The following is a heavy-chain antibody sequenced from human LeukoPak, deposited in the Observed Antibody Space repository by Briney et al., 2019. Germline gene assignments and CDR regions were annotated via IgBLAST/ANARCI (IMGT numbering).Heavy chain of an antibody. V-gene: IGHV4-30-2*01. CDR2: IYHSGST. CDR1: GGSISSGGYS. CDR3: ARGGSSGYYSAEYNWFDP. J-gene: IGHJ5*02. Sequence: SETLSLTCAVSGGSISSGGYSWSWIRQPPGQGLEWIGYIYHSGSTYYNPSLKSRVTISVDRSKNQFSLKLSSVTAADTAVYYCARGGSSGYYSAEYNWFDPWGQGTLVTVSS. D-gene: IGHD3-22*01.